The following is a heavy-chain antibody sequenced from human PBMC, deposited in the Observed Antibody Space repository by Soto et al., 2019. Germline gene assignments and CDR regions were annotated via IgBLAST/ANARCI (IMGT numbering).Heavy chain of an antibody. CDR2: INHSGST. D-gene: IGHD3-22*01. V-gene: IGHV4-34*01. J-gene: IGHJ4*02. Sequence: PSGTLSLTCAAYGGSFSGYYCSWICQPPGKGLEWIGEINHSGSTNYNPSLKSRVTISVDTSKNQFSLKLSSVTAADTAVYYCARGPTYYYDSSGYQKGIDYWGQGTLVTVSS. CDR3: ARGPTYYYDSSGYQKGIDY. CDR1: GGSFSGYY.